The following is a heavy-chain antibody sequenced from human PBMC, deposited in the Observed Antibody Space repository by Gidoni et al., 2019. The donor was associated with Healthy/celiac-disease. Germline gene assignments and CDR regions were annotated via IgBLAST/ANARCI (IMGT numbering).Heavy chain of an antibody. V-gene: IGHV1-69*04. Sequence: QVQLVQSGAEVKKPGSSVKVSCKASGGTFSSYAISWVRQAPGQGLEWMGRIIPILGIANYAQKFQGRVTITADKSTSTAYMELSSLRSEDTAVYYCARLAGAAAGKPTEDYYYYYMDVWGKGTTVTVSS. CDR3: ARLAGAAAGKPTEDYYYYYMDV. D-gene: IGHD6-13*01. CDR2: IIPILGIA. CDR1: GGTFSSYA. J-gene: IGHJ6*03.